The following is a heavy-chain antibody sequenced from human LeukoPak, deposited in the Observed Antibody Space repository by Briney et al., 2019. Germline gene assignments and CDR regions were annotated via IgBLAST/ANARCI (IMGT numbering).Heavy chain of an antibody. CDR2: LNSDGSST. V-gene: IGHV3-74*01. J-gene: IGHJ3*02. CDR3: ARDWYYYDSSGYYYVPRADAFDI. Sequence: GGSLRLSCAASGFTFNKYWMHWVRQAPGKGLVWVSRLNSDGSSTDYADSVKGRFTISRDNAKNTLYLQMNSLRAEDTAVYYCARDWYYYDSSGYYYVPRADAFDIWGQGTMVTVSS. D-gene: IGHD3-22*01. CDR1: GFTFNKYW.